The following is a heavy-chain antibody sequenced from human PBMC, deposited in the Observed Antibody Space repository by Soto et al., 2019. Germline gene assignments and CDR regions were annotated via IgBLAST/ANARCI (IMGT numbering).Heavy chain of an antibody. CDR1: GYTFSSYA. D-gene: IGHD1-1*01. V-gene: IGHV1-18*01. CDR3: ASPHGDSTDPSYYTMDV. CDR2: INAYNGYT. J-gene: IGHJ6*02. Sequence: QVQLVQSGAEVKKPGASVKVSCKASGYTFSSYAINWVRQAPGQGLEWMGWINAYNGYTKYAQKFQGRVTMTTDTSTSTAYMELRSLRSDDTAVYYCASPHGDSTDPSYYTMDVWGQGTTVTVSS.